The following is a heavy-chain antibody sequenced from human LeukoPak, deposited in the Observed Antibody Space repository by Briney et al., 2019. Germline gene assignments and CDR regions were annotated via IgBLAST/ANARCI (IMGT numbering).Heavy chain of an antibody. CDR1: GYTFTSYG. V-gene: IGHV1-18*01. Sequence: ASVKVSCKASGYTFTSYGISWVRQAPGQGLEWMGWISAYNGNTNYAQKLQGRVTMTTDTSTSTAYMELRSLRSDDTAVYYCAREGSSSCYFGWFDPWGQGTLVTVSS. J-gene: IGHJ5*02. CDR3: AREGSSSCYFGWFDP. D-gene: IGHD6-13*01. CDR2: ISAYNGNT.